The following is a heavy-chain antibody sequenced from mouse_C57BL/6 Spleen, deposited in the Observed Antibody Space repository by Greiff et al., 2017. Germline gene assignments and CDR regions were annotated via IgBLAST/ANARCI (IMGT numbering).Heavy chain of an antibody. V-gene: IGHV5-4*01. CDR2: ISDGGSYT. J-gene: IGHJ3*01. CDR3: ARGGAWLGY. Sequence: EVQRVESGGGLVKPGGSLKLSCAASGFTFSSYAMSWVRQTPEKRLEWVATISDGGSYTYYPDNVKGRFTISRDNAKNNLYLQMSHLKSEDTAMYYCARGGAWLGYGGQGTLVTVSA. CDR1: GFTFSSYA.